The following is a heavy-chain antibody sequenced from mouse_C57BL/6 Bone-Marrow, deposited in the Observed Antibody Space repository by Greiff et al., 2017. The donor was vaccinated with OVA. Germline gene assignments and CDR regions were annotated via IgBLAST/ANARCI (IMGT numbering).Heavy chain of an antibody. CDR3: ARGRKGAMDY. V-gene: IGHV14-3*01. Sequence: EVQLQQSVAELVRPGASVKLSCTASGFTIKNTYMHWVKQSPDQGLEWIGRIDPANGNTKYAPKFQGQATITADTATNTAYLQLSSLTSEDTAIYYCARGRKGAMDYWGQGTSVTVSS. CDR2: IDPANGNT. CDR1: GFTIKNTY. J-gene: IGHJ4*01.